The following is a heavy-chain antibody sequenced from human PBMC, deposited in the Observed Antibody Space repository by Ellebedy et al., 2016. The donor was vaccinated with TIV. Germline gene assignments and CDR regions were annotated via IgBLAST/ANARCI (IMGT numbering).Heavy chain of an antibody. CDR2: ISSSSSYI. CDR3: ARDTYYYDSTGYNFDY. Sequence: GESLKISCAASGFTFSTYSMNWVRQAPGKGLEWVSSISSSSSYIYFADSVKGRFTISRDNAKNSLFLQMNSLRAEDTAVYYCARDTYYYDSTGYNFDYWGQGTLVTVSS. CDR1: GFTFSTYS. V-gene: IGHV3-21*01. D-gene: IGHD3-22*01. J-gene: IGHJ4*02.